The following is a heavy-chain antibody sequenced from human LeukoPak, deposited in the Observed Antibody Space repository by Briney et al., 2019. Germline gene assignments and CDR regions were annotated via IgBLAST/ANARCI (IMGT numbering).Heavy chain of an antibody. CDR2: INHSGST. CDR1: GGSFSGYY. J-gene: IGHJ4*02. CDR3: ARNYGDCDFDY. D-gene: IGHD4-17*01. V-gene: IGHV4-34*01. Sequence: SETLSLTXAVYGGSFSGYYWSWIRQPPGKGLEWIGEINHSGSTNYNPSLKSRVTISVDTSKNQFSLKLSSVTAADTAVYYCARNYGDCDFDYWGQGTLVTVSS.